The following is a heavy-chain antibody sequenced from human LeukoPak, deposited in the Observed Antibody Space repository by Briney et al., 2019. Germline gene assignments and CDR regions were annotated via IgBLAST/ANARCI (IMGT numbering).Heavy chain of an antibody. CDR2: IIPIFGTA. CDR3: ARVAAAGTPDKYYYYYYMDV. Sequence: SVKVSCKASGGTFSSYAISWVRQAPGQGLEWMGGIIPIFGTANYAQKFQGRVTITTDESTSTAYMELSSLRFEDTAVYYCARVAAAGTPDKYYYYYYMDVWGKGTTVTVSS. J-gene: IGHJ6*03. CDR1: GGTFSSYA. D-gene: IGHD6-13*01. V-gene: IGHV1-69*05.